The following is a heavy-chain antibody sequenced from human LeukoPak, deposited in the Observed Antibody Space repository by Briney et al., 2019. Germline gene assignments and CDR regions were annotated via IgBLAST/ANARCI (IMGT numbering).Heavy chain of an antibody. J-gene: IGHJ4*02. D-gene: IGHD4-17*01. CDR2: IYYSGST. CDR3: ARDAGLRLPFDY. Sequence: PSETLSLTCTVSGGSISSSSYYWGWIRQPPGKGLEWIGSIYYSGSTYYNPSLKSRVTISVDTFKNQFSLKLSSVTAADTAVYYCARDAGLRLPFDYWGQGTLVTVSS. CDR1: GGSISSSSYY. V-gene: IGHV4-39*07.